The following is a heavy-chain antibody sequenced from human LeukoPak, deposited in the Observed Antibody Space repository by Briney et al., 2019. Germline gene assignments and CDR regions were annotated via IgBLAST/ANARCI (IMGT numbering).Heavy chain of an antibody. CDR3: AREPKRWLQLGYFDY. CDR1: GGTFSSYA. V-gene: IGHV1-69*05. J-gene: IGHJ4*02. CDR2: IIPIFGTA. Sequence: GSSVKVSCKASGGTFSSYAISWVRQAPGQGLEWMGRIIPIFGTANYAQKFLGRVTITTDESTSTAYMELSSLRSEDTAVYYCAREPKRWLQLGYFDYWGQGTLVTVSS. D-gene: IGHD5-24*01.